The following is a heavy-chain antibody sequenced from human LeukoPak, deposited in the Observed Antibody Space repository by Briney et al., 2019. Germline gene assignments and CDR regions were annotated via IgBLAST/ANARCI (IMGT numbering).Heavy chain of an antibody. V-gene: IGHV3-11*04. CDR2: ITTSGSTI. CDR3: ARAIGYCSSTSCYRSSSTNYYMDV. Sequence: PGGSLRLSCAASGFTFSDYYMSWIRQAPGKGLEWVSYITTSGSTIYYADSVKGRFTISRDNAKNSLYLQMNSLRAEDTAVYYCARAIGYCSSTSCYRSSSTNYYMDVWGKGTTVTISS. D-gene: IGHD2-2*02. J-gene: IGHJ6*03. CDR1: GFTFSDYY.